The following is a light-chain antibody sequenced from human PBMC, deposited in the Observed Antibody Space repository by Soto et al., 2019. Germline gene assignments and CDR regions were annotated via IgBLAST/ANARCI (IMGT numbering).Light chain of an antibody. V-gene: IGKV3-20*01. CDR1: QSVSSSY. CDR2: GAS. CDR3: QQYGSSPPMYT. Sequence: IVXTQSPGALSLSPGERATLSCRASQSVSSSYLAWYQQKPGQAPRLLIYGASSRATGIPDRFSGSGSGTDFTLTISRLEPEDFAVYYCQQYGSSPPMYTFGQGTK. J-gene: IGKJ2*01.